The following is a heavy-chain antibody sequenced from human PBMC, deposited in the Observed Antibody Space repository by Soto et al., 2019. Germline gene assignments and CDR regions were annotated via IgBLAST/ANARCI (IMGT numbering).Heavy chain of an antibody. CDR2: IYYSGST. CDR3: ARVQGSSFDFDI. J-gene: IGHJ3*02. Sequence: QVQLQESGPGLVKPSQTLSLTCTVSGGSISSGDYYWSWIRQHPGKGLEWIGYIYYSGSTYYNPSLRSRVTISVDTSKNQFSLKLSSVTAADTAVYYCARVQGSSFDFDIWGQGTMVTVSS. D-gene: IGHD6-6*01. V-gene: IGHV4-31*03. CDR1: GGSISSGDYY.